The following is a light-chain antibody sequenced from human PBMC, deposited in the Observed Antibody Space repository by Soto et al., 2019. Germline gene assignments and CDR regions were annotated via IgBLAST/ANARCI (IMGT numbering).Light chain of an antibody. CDR2: DSD. CDR3: GAWDNSLTVYV. Sequence: QSVLTQPPSVSAAPGQEVTISCSGSSSNIAANSVSWYQHLPGTAPKLLIYDSDRRPSGTPARFSGSKSGTSATLGITGLQTGDEADYYCGAWDNSLTVYVFGSGTKVTVL. V-gene: IGLV1-51*01. CDR1: SSNIAANS. J-gene: IGLJ1*01.